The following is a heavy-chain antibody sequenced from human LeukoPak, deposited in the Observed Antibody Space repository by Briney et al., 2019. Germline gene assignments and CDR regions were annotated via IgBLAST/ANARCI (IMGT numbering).Heavy chain of an antibody. D-gene: IGHD2-2*02. V-gene: IGHV4-38-2*02. CDR2: VYHSGDT. CDR1: GYSITSGYY. CDR3: ARHSRRCSSTTCYTGAFDI. J-gene: IGHJ3*02. Sequence: PSETLSLTCTISGYSITSGYYWGWIRQPPGKGLECIGSVYHSGDTYYNPSLKSRVTISVDTFENQFSLKLTSVTAADTALYFCARHSRRCSSTTCYTGAFDIWGPGTVVTVSS.